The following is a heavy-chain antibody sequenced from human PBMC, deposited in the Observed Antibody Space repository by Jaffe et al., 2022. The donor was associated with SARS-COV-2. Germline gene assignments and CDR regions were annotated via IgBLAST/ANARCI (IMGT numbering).Heavy chain of an antibody. V-gene: IGHV4-39*01. CDR1: GGSISSSSYY. Sequence: QLQLQESGPGLVKPSETLSLTCTVSGGSISSSSYYWGWIRQPPGKGLEWIGSIYYSGSTYYNPSLKSRVTISVDTSKNQFSLKLSSVTAADTAVYYCARHGGSPYSSSRGSSRFDPWGQGTLVTVSS. CDR2: IYYSGST. CDR3: ARHGGSPYSSSRGSSRFDP. D-gene: IGHD6-13*01. J-gene: IGHJ5*02.